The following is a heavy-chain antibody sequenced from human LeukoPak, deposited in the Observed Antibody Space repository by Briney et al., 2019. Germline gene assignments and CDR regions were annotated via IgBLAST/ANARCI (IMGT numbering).Heavy chain of an antibody. CDR3: AKSRYAERQLSIFDY. D-gene: IGHD6-13*01. Sequence: GGSLRLSCAASGFTFSNYAMSWVRQAPGKGLEWVSAISGGGGSTYYADSVKGRFTISRDNSKNTLYLQMNSLRAEDTAVHYCAKSRYAERQLSIFDYWGQGTLVTVSS. J-gene: IGHJ4*02. V-gene: IGHV3-23*01. CDR1: GFTFSNYA. CDR2: ISGGGGST.